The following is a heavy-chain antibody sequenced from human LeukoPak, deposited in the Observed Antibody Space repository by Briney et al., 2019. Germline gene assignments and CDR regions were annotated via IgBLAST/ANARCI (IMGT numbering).Heavy chain of an antibody. Sequence: PSETLSLTCAVYGASFSGYYWSWVRQPPGKGLEWIGEINHSRDTTYNPSLKSRVIMSVDTCNSQFSLRLSSVTAADTAVYYCAKVYSSSYRDSFDVWGQGTMVTVSS. D-gene: IGHD6-6*01. CDR3: AKVYSSSYRDSFDV. CDR1: GASFSGYY. J-gene: IGHJ3*01. CDR2: INHSRDT. V-gene: IGHV4-34*01.